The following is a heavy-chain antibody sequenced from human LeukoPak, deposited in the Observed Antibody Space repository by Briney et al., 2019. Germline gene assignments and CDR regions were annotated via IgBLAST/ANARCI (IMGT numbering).Heavy chain of an antibody. CDR1: GCSISSGGYC. CDR3: AIDKLPAAFDI. D-gene: IGHD1-1*01. CDR2: IYYSGST. Sequence: SQTLSLTCTVSGCSISSGGYCWSWIRQHPGKGLEWIGYIYYSGSTYYNPSLKSRVTISVDTSKNQSSLKLSSVTAADTAVYYCAIDKLPAAFDICVQGTMVTVSS. V-gene: IGHV4-31*03. J-gene: IGHJ3*02.